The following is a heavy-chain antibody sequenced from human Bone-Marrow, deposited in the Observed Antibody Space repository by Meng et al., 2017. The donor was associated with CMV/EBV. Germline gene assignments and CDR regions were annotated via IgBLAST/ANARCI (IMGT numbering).Heavy chain of an antibody. V-gene: IGHV1-8*02. J-gene: IGHJ4*02. CDR1: GYTFTDYY. Sequence: ASVKVSCKASGYTFTDYYMHWVRQAPGQGLEWMGWMNPNNGNTGYAQKFQGRVTMTRNTSISTAYMELSSLRSEDTAVYYCARGVTIFGVAADDWGQGTLVTVSS. CDR2: MNPNNGNT. CDR3: ARGVTIFGVAADD. D-gene: IGHD3-3*01.